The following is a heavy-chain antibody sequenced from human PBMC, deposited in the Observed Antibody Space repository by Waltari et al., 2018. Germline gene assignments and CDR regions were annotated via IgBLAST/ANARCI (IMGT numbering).Heavy chain of an antibody. V-gene: IGHV3-64*01. CDR3: ARGGWESSGWPFDY. CDR2: ISNNGGTT. Sequence: EVQLVESGGYLVQPGGSLRLSCAPPGFGFSSYAIHWVRQAPGKGLEYVSGISNNGGTTYYTNSVKGRFTISRDNLNNRLYLQMGSLRPEDTAVYYCARGGWESSGWPFDYWGQGTLVTVSS. J-gene: IGHJ4*02. CDR1: GFGFSSYA. D-gene: IGHD6-19*01.